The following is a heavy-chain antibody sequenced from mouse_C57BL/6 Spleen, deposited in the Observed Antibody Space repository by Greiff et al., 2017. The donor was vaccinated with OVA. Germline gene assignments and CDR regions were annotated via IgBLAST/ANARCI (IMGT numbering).Heavy chain of an antibody. CDR3: ARSRTTVAEAYFDV. D-gene: IGHD1-1*01. Sequence: QVQLQQPGAELVRPGPSVKLSCKASGYTFTSYWMHWVKQRPGQGLEWIGVIDPSDSYTNYNQKFKGKATLTVDTSSSTAYMQLSSLTSEDSAVYYCARSRTTVAEAYFDVWGTGTTVTVSS. CDR1: GYTFTSYW. CDR2: IDPSDSYT. V-gene: IGHV1-59*01. J-gene: IGHJ1*03.